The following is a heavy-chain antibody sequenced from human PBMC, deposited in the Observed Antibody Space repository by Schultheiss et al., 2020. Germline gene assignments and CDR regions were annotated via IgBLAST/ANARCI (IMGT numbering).Heavy chain of an antibody. CDR3: ARRNSRLRFMDV. V-gene: IGHV3-21*01. Sequence: GSLRLSCAASGFTFSSYSMNWVRQAPGKGLEWVSSISSSSSYIYYADSVKGRFTISRDNAKNSLYLQMNSLRAEDTAVYYCARRNSRLRFMDVWGKGTTVTVSS. CDR2: ISSSSSYI. D-gene: IGHD5-12*01. J-gene: IGHJ6*03. CDR1: GFTFSSYS.